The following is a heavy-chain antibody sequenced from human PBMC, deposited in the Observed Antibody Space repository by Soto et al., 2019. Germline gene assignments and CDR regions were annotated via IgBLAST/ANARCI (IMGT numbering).Heavy chain of an antibody. V-gene: IGHV3-9*01. D-gene: IGHD1-26*01. Sequence: EVQLVESGGGLVQPGRSLRLSCAASGFTFDDYALHWVRQAPGKGLEWVSGISYNSGSIGYADSVKGRFTISRDSAKNSLYLQMNSLRPEDTALYYCAKGNSDTYYYYCMDVWGKGTTVTVSS. J-gene: IGHJ6*03. CDR3: AKGNSDTYYYYCMDV. CDR1: GFTFDDYA. CDR2: ISYNSGSI.